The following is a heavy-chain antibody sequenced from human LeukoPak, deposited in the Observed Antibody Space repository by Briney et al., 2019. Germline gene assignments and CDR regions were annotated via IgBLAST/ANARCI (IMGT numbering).Heavy chain of an antibody. J-gene: IGHJ4*02. CDR2: IRYDGSNK. CDR1: GFTFSSYG. Sequence: PGGSLRLSCAASGFTFSSYGMHWVRQAPGRGLEWVAFIRYDGSNKYYADSVEGRFTISRDNSKNTLYLQMNSLRAEDTAVYYCAKDSSMTPVDYWGQGTLVTVSS. D-gene: IGHD2-2*01. V-gene: IGHV3-30*02. CDR3: AKDSSMTPVDY.